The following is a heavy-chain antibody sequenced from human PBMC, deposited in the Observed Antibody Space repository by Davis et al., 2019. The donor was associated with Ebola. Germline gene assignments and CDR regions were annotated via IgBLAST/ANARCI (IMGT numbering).Heavy chain of an antibody. CDR1: GYTFTGYY. D-gene: IGHD1-26*01. V-gene: IGHV1-2*04. CDR2: INPNSGGT. J-gene: IGHJ1*01. CDR3: ARVPKSTPWDAEYFQH. Sequence: ASVKVSCKASGYTFTGYYMHWVRQAPGQGLEWMGWINPNSGGTNYAQKFQGWVTMTRDTSISTAYMELSRLRSDDTAVYYCARVPKSTPWDAEYFQHWGQGTLVTVSS.